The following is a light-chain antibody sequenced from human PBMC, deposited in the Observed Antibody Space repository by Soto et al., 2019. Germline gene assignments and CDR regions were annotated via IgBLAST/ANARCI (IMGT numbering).Light chain of an antibody. CDR2: DVS. CDR3: CSYAGSYTHYV. J-gene: IGLJ1*01. CDR1: SSDVGSYNY. Sequence: QSVLTQRRSVSGSPGQSVTISCTGTSSDVGSYNYVSWYQQHPDKAPKFMIYDVSKRPSGVPDRFSGSKSGNTASLTISGLQAEDEADYYCCSYAGSYTHYVFGTGT. V-gene: IGLV2-11*01.